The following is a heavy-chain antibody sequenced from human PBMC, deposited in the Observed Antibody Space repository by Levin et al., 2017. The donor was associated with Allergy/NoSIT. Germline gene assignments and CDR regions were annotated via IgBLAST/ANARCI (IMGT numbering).Heavy chain of an antibody. V-gene: IGHV1-69*01. D-gene: IGHD6-19*01. CDR3: ARDSAVAGRGGMDV. CDR2: IIPIFGTA. CDR1: GGTFSSYA. J-gene: IGHJ6*02. Sequence: KISCKASGGTFSSYAISWVRQAPGQGLEWMGGIIPIFGTANYAQKFQGRVTITADESTSTAYMELSSLRSEDTAVYYCARDSAVAGRGGMDVWGQGTTVTVSS.